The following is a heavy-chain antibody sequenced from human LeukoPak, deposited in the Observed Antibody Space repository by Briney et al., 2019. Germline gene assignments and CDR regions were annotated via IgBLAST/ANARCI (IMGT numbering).Heavy chain of an antibody. V-gene: IGHV3-11*05. CDR3: ARDLVVAGHEYWFDP. Sequence: GGSLRLSCAASGFTFSDYYMSWIRQAPGKGLEWVSYISSSTYTNYADSVKGRFTISRDNAKNSLYLQMNSLRAEDTAVYYCARDLVVAGHEYWFDPWGQGTLVTVSS. D-gene: IGHD6-19*01. CDR1: GFTFSDYY. J-gene: IGHJ5*02. CDR2: ISSSTYT.